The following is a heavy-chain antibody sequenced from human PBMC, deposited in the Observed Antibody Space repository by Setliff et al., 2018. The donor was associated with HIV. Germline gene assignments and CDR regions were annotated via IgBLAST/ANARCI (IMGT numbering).Heavy chain of an antibody. CDR2: NSAYNGNT. Sequence: ASVKVSCKASGYTFTSYGISWVRQAPGQGLEWMGWNSAYNGNTNYAQSLQGRCTLTTDTSTNTAYMEMRTLRSDDTAVYFCVRGVTRDISGYYRDEYFQHWGQGTPVTVSS. CDR1: GYTFTSYG. J-gene: IGHJ1*01. D-gene: IGHD3-22*01. CDR3: VRGVTRDISGYYRDEYFQH. V-gene: IGHV1-18*01.